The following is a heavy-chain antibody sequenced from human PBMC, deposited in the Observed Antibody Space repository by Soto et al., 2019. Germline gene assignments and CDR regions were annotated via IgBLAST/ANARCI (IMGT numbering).Heavy chain of an antibody. J-gene: IGHJ4*02. V-gene: IGHV4-59*08. CDR1: CGSVSSYY. CDR3: ARHSNRNYGLHYFDY. D-gene: IGHD4-4*01. Sequence: SETLSLTCTVSCGSVSSYYWSWIRQPPGNGLYWIGYIYYSVITKXXPSLKSRXXMSVDTSNNQXSLKMXSVAAAYTAFXYCARHSNRNYGLHYFDYWGLGALVTVX. CDR2: IYYSVIT.